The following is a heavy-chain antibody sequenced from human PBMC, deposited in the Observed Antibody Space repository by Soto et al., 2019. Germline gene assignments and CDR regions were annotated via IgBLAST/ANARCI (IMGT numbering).Heavy chain of an antibody. CDR3: ARGGRFLGGMGV. J-gene: IGHJ6*02. V-gene: IGHV4-34*01. D-gene: IGHD3-3*01. Sequence: SETLSLTCAVYGGSFSGYYWSWIRQPPGKGLEWIGEINHSGSTNYNPSLKSRVTISVDTSKNQFSLKLSSVTAADTAVYYCARGGRFLGGMGVWGQGTTVTVSS. CDR2: INHSGST. CDR1: GGSFSGYY.